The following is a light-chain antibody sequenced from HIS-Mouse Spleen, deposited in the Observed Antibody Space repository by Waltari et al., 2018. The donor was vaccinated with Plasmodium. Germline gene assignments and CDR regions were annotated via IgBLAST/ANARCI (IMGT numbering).Light chain of an antibody. Sequence: SYELTQPPSVSVSPGQTARITCPGDALPKPYAYWYQQKQGQAPVLVIYKDSERPSGIPERFSGSSSGTTVTLTISGVQAEDEADYYCQSADSSGTPNWVFGGGTKLTVL. CDR3: QSADSSGTPNWV. V-gene: IGLV3-25*03. J-gene: IGLJ3*02. CDR1: ALPKPY. CDR2: KDS.